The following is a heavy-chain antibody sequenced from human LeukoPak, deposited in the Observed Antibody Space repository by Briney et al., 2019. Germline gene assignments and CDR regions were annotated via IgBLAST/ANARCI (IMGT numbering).Heavy chain of an antibody. D-gene: IGHD3-3*01. J-gene: IGHJ5*02. V-gene: IGHV1-2*02. CDR3: ARDWGPIYYDFWSGYYTPPPQNWFDP. CDR2: INPNSGGT. CDR1: GYTFTGYY. Sequence: ASVKVSCKASGYTFTGYYMHWVRQAPGQGLEWMGWINPNSGGTNYAQKFQGRVTRTRDTSISTAYMELSRLRSDDTAVYYCARDWGPIYYDFWSGYYTPPPQNWFDPWGQGTLVTVSS.